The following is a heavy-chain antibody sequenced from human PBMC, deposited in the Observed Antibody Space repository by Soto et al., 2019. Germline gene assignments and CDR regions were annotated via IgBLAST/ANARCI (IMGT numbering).Heavy chain of an antibody. V-gene: IGHV1-3*01. J-gene: IGHJ6*02. CDR3: ARDGDYVFSVYYYYYYGMDV. D-gene: IGHD4-17*01. CDR1: GYTFTSYA. Sequence: ASVKVSCKASGYTFTSYAMHCVRQAPGQMLEWMGWINAGNGNTKYSQKFQGRVTITRDTSASTAYMELSSLRSEDTAVYYCARDGDYVFSVYYYYYYGMDVWGQGTTVTVSS. CDR2: INAGNGNT.